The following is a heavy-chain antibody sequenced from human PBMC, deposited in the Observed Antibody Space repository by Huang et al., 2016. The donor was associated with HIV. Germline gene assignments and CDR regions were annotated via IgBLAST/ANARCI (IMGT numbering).Heavy chain of an antibody. Sequence: QVRLDQWGAGLLKPSETLTLTCAVYGDSLSGFFWSWIRQSPGRGLEWIGEITQSGRTNDSPSRKSRVAIAIDTSKKQFSLKLKSVTADDTSTYYCARGRGTSWSFFDTWGQGSVVTVSS. CDR3: ARGRGTSWSFFDT. J-gene: IGHJ5*02. CDR2: ITQSGRT. D-gene: IGHD2-2*01. V-gene: IGHV4-34*01. CDR1: GDSLSGFF.